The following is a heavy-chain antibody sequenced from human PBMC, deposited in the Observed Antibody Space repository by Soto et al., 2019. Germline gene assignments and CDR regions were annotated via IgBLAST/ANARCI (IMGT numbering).Heavy chain of an antibody. V-gene: IGHV1-69*01. Sequence: QVQLVQSGAEVQKPGSSVKVSCKASGGTFSSYAISWVRQAPGQGLEWTGVIIPIFGTANYAQKYQGRVTITADESTSTAYMELSSLRSEDTAVYYCASEVGYSSSSRYYYGMDVWGQGTTVTVSS. CDR3: ASEVGYSSSSRYYYGMDV. D-gene: IGHD6-13*01. CDR2: IIPIFGTA. J-gene: IGHJ6*02. CDR1: GGTFSSYA.